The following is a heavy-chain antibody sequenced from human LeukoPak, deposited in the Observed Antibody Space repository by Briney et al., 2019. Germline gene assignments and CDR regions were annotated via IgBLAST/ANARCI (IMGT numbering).Heavy chain of an antibody. D-gene: IGHD4-17*01. CDR1: GFTFSSYG. J-gene: IGHJ5*02. CDR2: IWYDGSNK. Sequence: PGGSLRLSCAASGFTFSSYGMHWVRQAPGKGLEWVAVIWYDGSNKYHADSVKGRFTISRDNSKNTLYLQMNSLRAEDTAVYYCARDARDGDYSWFDPWGQGTLVTVSS. V-gene: IGHV3-33*01. CDR3: ARDARDGDYSWFDP.